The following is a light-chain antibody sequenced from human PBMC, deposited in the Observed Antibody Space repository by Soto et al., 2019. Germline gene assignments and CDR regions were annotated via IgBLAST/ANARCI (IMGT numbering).Light chain of an antibody. J-gene: IGKJ1*01. V-gene: IGKV1-27*01. Sequence: DVQMTQSPSSLSASVGDRVTITCLASHYIRNYLAWYQHKPGQVPKLLIYAASTLQSGAPSRFSGSGYGTDFTLIISSLQPEDFATYYCQKYDTARTFGQGTKVEI. CDR1: HYIRNY. CDR3: QKYDTART. CDR2: AAS.